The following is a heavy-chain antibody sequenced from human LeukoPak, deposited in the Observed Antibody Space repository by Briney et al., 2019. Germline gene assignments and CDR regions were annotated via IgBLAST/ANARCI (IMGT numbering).Heavy chain of an antibody. CDR3: ARHVTMVRGIIFYYYGMDV. CDR1: GYSFTTYW. J-gene: IGHJ6*02. D-gene: IGHD3-10*01. V-gene: IGHV5-51*01. CDR2: IYPGDSDT. Sequence: GESLKISCKGSGYSFTTYWIGWVRQVPGKGLEWMGIIYPGDSDTRYSPSFQGQVTISADKSISTAYLQWSSLKASDTAMYYCARHVTMVRGIIFYYYGMDVWGQGTTVTVSS.